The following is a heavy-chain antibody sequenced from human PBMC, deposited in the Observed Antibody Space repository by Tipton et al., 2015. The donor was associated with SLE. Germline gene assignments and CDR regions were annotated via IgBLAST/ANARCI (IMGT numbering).Heavy chain of an antibody. CDR1: GFTFSSYW. Sequence: GSLRLSCAASGFTFSSYWMSWVRQAPGKGLEWVANIKQDGSEKYYVDSVKGRFTISRDNAKNSLYLQMNSLRAEDTAVYYCARARQNYYGSGSYSYYFDYWGQGTLVTVSS. J-gene: IGHJ4*02. CDR3: ARARQNYYGSGSYSYYFDY. V-gene: IGHV3-7*01. CDR2: IKQDGSEK. D-gene: IGHD3-10*01.